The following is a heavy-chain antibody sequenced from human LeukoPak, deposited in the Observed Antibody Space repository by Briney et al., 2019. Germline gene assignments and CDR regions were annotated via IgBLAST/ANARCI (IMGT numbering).Heavy chain of an antibody. Sequence: PGRSLRLSCAASGFTFTIYSMHWVRQAPGKGLEWVAVISGDGSNKNYADSGKGRFTISRDNSKNTLYLQMNSLRAEDTAVYYCARDEKYGDYGMDVWGQGTTVTVSS. J-gene: IGHJ6*02. CDR2: ISGDGSNK. CDR3: ARDEKYGDYGMDV. CDR1: GFTFTIYS. V-gene: IGHV3-30-3*01. D-gene: IGHD4-17*01.